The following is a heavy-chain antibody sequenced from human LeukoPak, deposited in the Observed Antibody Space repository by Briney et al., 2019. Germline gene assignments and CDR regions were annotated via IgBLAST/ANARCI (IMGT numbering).Heavy chain of an antibody. CDR1: GGTFSSYA. J-gene: IGHJ4*02. CDR3: ARHGYDFRSGYYLSRFDY. CDR2: IIPIFGTA. Sequence: SVKVSCKASGGTFSSYAIIWVRQAPGQGLEWMGGIIPIFGTANYAQKFQGRVTITTDESTSTAYMELSSLRSEDTAVYYCARHGYDFRSGYYLSRFDYWGQGTLVTVSS. D-gene: IGHD3-3*01. V-gene: IGHV1-69*05.